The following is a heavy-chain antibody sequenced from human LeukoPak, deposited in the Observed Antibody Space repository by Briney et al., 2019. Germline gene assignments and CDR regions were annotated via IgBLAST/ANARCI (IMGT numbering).Heavy chain of an antibody. CDR1: GFTVSSNY. V-gene: IGHV3-53*01. Sequence: PGGSLRLSCAASGFTVSSNYMSWVRQAPGKGLEWVSVIYSGGNTYYPDSVKGRFTISRDNHKNTLSLQMNSLRADDTAVYYCAKGPLTEVAGTTWDYWGQGTLVTVSS. CDR3: AKGPLTEVAGTTWDY. J-gene: IGHJ4*02. D-gene: IGHD1-14*01. CDR2: IYSGGNT.